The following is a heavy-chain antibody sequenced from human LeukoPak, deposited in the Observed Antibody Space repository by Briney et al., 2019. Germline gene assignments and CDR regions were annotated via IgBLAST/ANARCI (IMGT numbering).Heavy chain of an antibody. CDR3: ARVSGKQFQH. J-gene: IGHJ1*01. Sequence: SETLSLTCTVSGGSISSGSYFWSWIRQPPGKGLEWIGYIYYSGSTYYNPSLKSRVTISVDTSKNQFSLKLSSVTAADTAVYYCARVSGKQFQHWGQGTLVTVSS. CDR2: IYYSGST. V-gene: IGHV4-30-4*07. CDR1: GGSISSGSYF. D-gene: IGHD1-26*01.